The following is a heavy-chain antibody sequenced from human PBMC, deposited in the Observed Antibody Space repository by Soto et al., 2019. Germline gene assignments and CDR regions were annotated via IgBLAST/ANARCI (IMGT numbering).Heavy chain of an antibody. CDR2: IYYSGST. D-gene: IGHD6-13*01. CDR1: GVSISSGGYY. J-gene: IGHJ5*02. V-gene: IGHV4-31*03. CDR3: ARVRVAAAGNNWFDP. Sequence: TLSLTCTVSGVSISSGGYYWSWIRQHPGKGLEWIGYIYYSGSTYYNPSLKSRVTISVDTSKNQFSLKLSSVTAADTAVYYCARVRVAAAGNNWFDPWGQGNLVTVSS.